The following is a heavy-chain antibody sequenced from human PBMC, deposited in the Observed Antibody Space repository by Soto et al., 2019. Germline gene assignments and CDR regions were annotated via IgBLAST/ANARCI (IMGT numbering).Heavy chain of an antibody. CDR3: AKGIFSSSSEEPDYYYYYGMDV. Sequence: GGSLRLSCAASGFTFSSYGMHWVRQAPGKGLEWVAVISYDGSNKYYADSVKGRFTISRDNSKNTLYLQMNSLRAEDTAVYYCAKGIFSSSSEEPDYYYYYGMDVWGQGTTVTVSS. D-gene: IGHD6-6*01. J-gene: IGHJ6*02. CDR2: ISYDGSNK. CDR1: GFTFSSYG. V-gene: IGHV3-30*18.